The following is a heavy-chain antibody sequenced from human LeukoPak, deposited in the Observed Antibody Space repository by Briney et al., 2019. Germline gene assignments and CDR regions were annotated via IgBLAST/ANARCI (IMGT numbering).Heavy chain of an antibody. Sequence: ASVKVSCKASGYTFTSYYMHWVRQAPGQGLEWMGIINPSGGSTSYAQKFRGRVTMTRDTSTSTVYMQLSSLRSEDTAVYYCARDSISELRGNDYWGQGTLVTVSS. D-gene: IGHD1-26*01. CDR3: ARDSISELRGNDY. CDR2: INPSGGST. V-gene: IGHV1-46*01. CDR1: GYTFTSYY. J-gene: IGHJ4*02.